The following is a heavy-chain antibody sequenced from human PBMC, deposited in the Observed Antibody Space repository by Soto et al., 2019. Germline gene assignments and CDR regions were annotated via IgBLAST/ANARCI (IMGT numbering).Heavy chain of an antibody. J-gene: IGHJ6*02. CDR2: ISYDGGNA. V-gene: IGHV3-30*18. Sequence: QAQLVESGGGVVQPGGSLRLSCAASGFTCNAYGRHWVRQAPGKGLEWVAVISYDGGNAYYVDSVKGRFTISRDDPKNTLHLQMNSLRVEDTAVYYCAKGKDIAAAGIGDNYYYTGLDVWGQGTPVTVSS. CDR1: GFTCNAYG. CDR3: AKGKDIAAAGIGDNYYYTGLDV. D-gene: IGHD6-13*01.